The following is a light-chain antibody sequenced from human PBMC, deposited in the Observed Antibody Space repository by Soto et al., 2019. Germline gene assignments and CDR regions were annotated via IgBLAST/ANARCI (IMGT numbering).Light chain of an antibody. J-gene: IGLJ2*01. Sequence: QSALAQPPSMSAAPGQKVTISCSGSNSNIGKNYVSWYQQLPGAAPKLLIYDNTERPSGIPDRFSGSKSGTSATLAITGLQTGDEADYYCGTWDTSLSTLLFGGGTKVTVL. CDR3: GTWDTSLSTLL. V-gene: IGLV1-51*01. CDR1: NSNIGKNY. CDR2: DNT.